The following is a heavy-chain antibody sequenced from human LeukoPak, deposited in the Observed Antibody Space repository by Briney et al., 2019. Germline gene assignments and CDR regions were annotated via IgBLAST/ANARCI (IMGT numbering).Heavy chain of an antibody. D-gene: IGHD3-3*01. CDR3: ARGVLWSGYFYFDY. V-gene: IGHV3-72*01. CDR2: IRNKANSYTT. Sequence: PGGSLRLSCAVSGFTFSDYYMDWVRQAPGKGLEWVGRIRNKANSYTTEYGASVKGRFTISRDDSKNSLYLQMNSLKAEDTAMYHCARGVLWSGYFYFDYWGQGTLVTVSS. CDR1: GFTFSDYY. J-gene: IGHJ4*02.